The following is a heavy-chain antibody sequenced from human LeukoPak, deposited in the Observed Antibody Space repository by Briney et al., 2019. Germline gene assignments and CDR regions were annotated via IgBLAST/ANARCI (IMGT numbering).Heavy chain of an antibody. Sequence: ASVKVSCKASGFTFTSSAMQWVRQARGQRLEWIGWIVVGSGNTNYAQKFQERVTITRDMSTSTAYMELSSLRSEDTAVYYCAAKSIAAAGTTFDYWGQGTLVTVSS. CDR1: GFTFTSSA. J-gene: IGHJ4*02. CDR3: AAKSIAAAGTTFDY. D-gene: IGHD6-13*01. V-gene: IGHV1-58*02. CDR2: IVVGSGNT.